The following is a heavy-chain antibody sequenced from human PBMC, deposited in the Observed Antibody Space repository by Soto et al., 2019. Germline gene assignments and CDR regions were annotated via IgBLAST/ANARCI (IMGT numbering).Heavy chain of an antibody. D-gene: IGHD2-15*01. V-gene: IGHV1-18*01. CDR2: TRAYKANT. CDR3: AREGGVVVVTFSYYYYGMDV. Sequence: VTLSRTASGSTFTIYGISWVRQAPGQGLERIRWTRAYKANTNYARTLRGRVTMTTHTSTTTAYMELRSLRSDETAVYYCAREGGVVVVTFSYYYYGMDVWGEGTTMTASS. CDR1: GSTFTIYG. J-gene: IGHJ6*01.